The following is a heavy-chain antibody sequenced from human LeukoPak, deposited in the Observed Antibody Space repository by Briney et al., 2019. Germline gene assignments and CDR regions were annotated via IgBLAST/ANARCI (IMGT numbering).Heavy chain of an antibody. D-gene: IGHD2-15*01. CDR1: GFTLSNYA. CDR2: ISERSERT. J-gene: IGHJ6*03. CDR3: AKNGDRGAYCSGGSCYPYFNYYMDV. Sequence: GGSLRLSCAASGFTLSNYAMTWARQAPGKGLDYVSSISERSERTYYADSVKGRFTISRDNSKNTLYLQMNSLRAEDTAIYYCAKNGDRGAYCSGGSCYPYFNYYMDVWGKGTTVTISS. V-gene: IGHV3-23*01.